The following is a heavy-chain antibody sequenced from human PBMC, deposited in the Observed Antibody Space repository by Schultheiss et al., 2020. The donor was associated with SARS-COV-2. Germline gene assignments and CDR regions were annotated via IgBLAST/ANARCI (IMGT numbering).Heavy chain of an antibody. D-gene: IGHD1-26*01. CDR2: ISYDGSNK. J-gene: IGHJ4*02. Sequence: GGSLRLSCAASGFTFSSYDMHWVRQAPGKGLEWVAVISYDGSNKYYADSVKGRFTISRDNSKNTLYLQMNSLRAEDTAVYYCARAGGGSYRSYFDYWGQGTLVTVSS. V-gene: IGHV3-30*01. CDR1: GFTFSSYD. CDR3: ARAGGGSYRSYFDY.